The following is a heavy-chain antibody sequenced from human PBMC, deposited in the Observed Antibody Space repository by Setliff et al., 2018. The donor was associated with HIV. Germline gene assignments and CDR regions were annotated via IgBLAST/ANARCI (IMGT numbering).Heavy chain of an antibody. D-gene: IGHD6-13*01. CDR1: GFTFSSHW. CDR2: IKQDGSEK. J-gene: IGHJ4*02. Sequence: PGGSLRLSCEASGFTFSSHWMSWVRQAPGKGLEWVANIKQDGSEKYYVDSVKGRFTISRDNAKNSLYLQMNSLRVEDTAVYYCATPRGLYSSSGWGQGTLVTVSS. CDR3: ATPRGLYSSSG. V-gene: IGHV3-7*03.